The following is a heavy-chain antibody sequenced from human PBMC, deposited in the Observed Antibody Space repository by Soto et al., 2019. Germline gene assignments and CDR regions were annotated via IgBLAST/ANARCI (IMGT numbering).Heavy chain of an antibody. J-gene: IGHJ5*02. V-gene: IGHV3-9*01. D-gene: IGHD3-3*01. CDR1: GFTFDDYA. Sequence: EVQLVESGGGLVQPGRSLRLSCAAPGFTFDDYAMHWVRQAPGKGLEWVSGISWNSGSIGYADSVKGRFTISRDNAKNSLYLQMNSLRAEDTALYYCAKGRRFLEWLLGDWFDPWGQGTLVTVSS. CDR2: ISWNSGSI. CDR3: AKGRRFLEWLLGDWFDP.